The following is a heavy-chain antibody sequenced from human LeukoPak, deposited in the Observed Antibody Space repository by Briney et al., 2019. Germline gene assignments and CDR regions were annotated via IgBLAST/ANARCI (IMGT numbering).Heavy chain of an antibody. CDR1: GYTFTGYY. Sequence: ASVKVSCKASGYTFTGYYMHWVRQAPGQGLEWMGWINPNSGGTNYAQKFQGRVTMTRDTSISTAYMELSRLRSDDTAVYYCARDLNIVVVVAATLHYYYGMDVWGQGTTVTVSS. CDR3: ARDLNIVVVVAATLHYYYGMDV. D-gene: IGHD2-15*01. V-gene: IGHV1-2*02. J-gene: IGHJ6*02. CDR2: INPNSGGT.